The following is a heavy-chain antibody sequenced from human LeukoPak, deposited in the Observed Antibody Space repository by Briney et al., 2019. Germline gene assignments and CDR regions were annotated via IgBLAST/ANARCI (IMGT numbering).Heavy chain of an antibody. CDR3: ARHMGNFFDY. D-gene: IGHD7-27*01. V-gene: IGHV4-59*08. Sequence: SETLSLTCTVSGGSISTYYWSWIRQPPGKGLEWIGYIYYSGSTNYNPSLKSRVTISVDTSKNQFSLKLSSVTAADTAVYYCARHMGNFFDYWGQGTVVTVSS. J-gene: IGHJ4*02. CDR2: IYYSGST. CDR1: GGSISTYY.